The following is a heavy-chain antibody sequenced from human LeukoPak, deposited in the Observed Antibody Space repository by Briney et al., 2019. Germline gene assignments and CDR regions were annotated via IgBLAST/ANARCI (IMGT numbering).Heavy chain of an antibody. V-gene: IGHV1-24*01. CDR1: GYTFIGYY. J-gene: IGHJ4*02. D-gene: IGHD4-17*01. CDR3: ATASDGDYPDY. CDR2: FDPEDGET. Sequence: ASVKVSCKASGYTFIGYYMHWVRQAPGQGLEWMGGFDPEDGETIYAQKFQGRVTMTEDTSTDTAYMELSSLRSEDTAVYYCATASDGDYPDYWGQGTLVTVSS.